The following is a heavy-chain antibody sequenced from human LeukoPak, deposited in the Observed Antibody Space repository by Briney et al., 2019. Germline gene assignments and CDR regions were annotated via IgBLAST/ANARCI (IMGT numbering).Heavy chain of an antibody. CDR2: INHSGST. Sequence: SSETLSLTCAVYGGSFSGYYWSWIRQPPGKGLEWIGEINHSGSTYYNPSLKSRVTISVDTSKNQFSLKLSSVTAADTAVYYCASLLTYVTMDYWGQGTLVTVSS. J-gene: IGHJ4*02. D-gene: IGHD2/OR15-2a*01. CDR1: GGSFSGYY. V-gene: IGHV4-34*01. CDR3: ASLLTYVTMDY.